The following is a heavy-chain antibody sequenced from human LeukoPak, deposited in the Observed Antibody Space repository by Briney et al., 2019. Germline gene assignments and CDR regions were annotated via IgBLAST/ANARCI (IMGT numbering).Heavy chain of an antibody. Sequence: GGSLRLSCAASGFTFSSYAMSWVRQAPGKGLEWVPAISGSGGSTYYADSVKGRFTISRDNSKNTLYLQMNSLRAEDTAVYYCAKFLRTTVARNRYDYWGQGTLVTVSS. J-gene: IGHJ4*02. D-gene: IGHD4-23*01. CDR2: ISGSGGST. CDR1: GFTFSSYA. V-gene: IGHV3-23*01. CDR3: AKFLRTTVARNRYDY.